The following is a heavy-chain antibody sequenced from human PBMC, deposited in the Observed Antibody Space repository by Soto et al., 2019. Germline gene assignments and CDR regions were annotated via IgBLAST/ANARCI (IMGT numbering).Heavy chain of an antibody. CDR1: GYTFTNYG. CDR2: INGYNGKT. D-gene: IGHD6-25*01. J-gene: IGHJ4*02. V-gene: IGHV1-18*01. CDR3: ASGPAPTYSDH. Sequence: QVQLVQSGAEVRKPGASVKVSCKTSGYTFTNYGINWVRQAFGQGLEWMGWINGYNGKTNYAPRVQXXVTVTTHTSTPTAYIELMSLRSDDTAIYYCASGPAPTYSDHWGQGTLVTVSS.